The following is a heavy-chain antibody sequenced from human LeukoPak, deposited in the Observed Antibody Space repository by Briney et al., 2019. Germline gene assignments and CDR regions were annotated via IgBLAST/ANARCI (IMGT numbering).Heavy chain of an antibody. V-gene: IGHV4-39*07. CDR2: IYYSGST. J-gene: IGHJ4*02. CDR1: GGSISSSSYY. Sequence: SETLSLTCTVSGGSISSSSYYWGWIRQPPGKGLEWIGSIYYSGSTYYNPSLKGRVTISVDTSKNQFSLKLSSVTAADTAVYYCARGYPFCSSTSCSFDYWGQGTLVTVSS. D-gene: IGHD2-2*01. CDR3: ARGYPFCSSTSCSFDY.